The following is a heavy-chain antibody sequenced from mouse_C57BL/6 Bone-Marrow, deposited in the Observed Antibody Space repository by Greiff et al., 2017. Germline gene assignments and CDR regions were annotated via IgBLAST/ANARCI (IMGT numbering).Heavy chain of an antibody. CDR3: ARDTTVVATGNYFDD. Sequence: VQLQQPGAELVMPGASVKLSCKASGYTFTSYWMHWVKQRPGQGLEWIGEIDPSDSYTNYNQKFKGKSTLTVDKSSSTAYMQLSSLTSEDSAVYYCARDTTVVATGNYFDDWGQGTTLTVSS. D-gene: IGHD1-1*01. V-gene: IGHV1-69*01. J-gene: IGHJ2*01. CDR1: GYTFTSYW. CDR2: IDPSDSYT.